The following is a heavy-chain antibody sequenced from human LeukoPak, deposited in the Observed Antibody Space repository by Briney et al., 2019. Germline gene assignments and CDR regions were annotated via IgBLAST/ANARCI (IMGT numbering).Heavy chain of an antibody. V-gene: IGHV3-43*02. J-gene: IGHJ4*02. CDR1: GFTFDDYA. Sequence: GGSLRLSCAASGFTFDDYAMRGVRQAPGKGLEWVSLISGDGTRTYYADSVKGRFTISRDNSKNSLYLQMNSLRTANTALYYCTKVPDYGHFIFDYWGQGTLVTVSS. CDR2: ISGDGTRT. D-gene: IGHD4-17*01. CDR3: TKVPDYGHFIFDY.